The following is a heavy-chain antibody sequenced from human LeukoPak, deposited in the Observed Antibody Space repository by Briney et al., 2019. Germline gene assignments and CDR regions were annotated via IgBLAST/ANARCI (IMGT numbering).Heavy chain of an antibody. V-gene: IGHV5-51*01. CDR2: IYPGDSDT. D-gene: IGHD5-24*01. J-gene: IGHJ4*02. CDR3: ARLLSSEMTTIDY. Sequence: GAPLQTCSECAGSIFSYYWSGGGRPLAGKGEERRGIIYPGDSDTKYSPSFQGQLTMSTDISINTTYLQWSSLKASDTAMYYCARLLSSEMTTIDYWGQGTLVTVSS. CDR1: GSIFSYYW.